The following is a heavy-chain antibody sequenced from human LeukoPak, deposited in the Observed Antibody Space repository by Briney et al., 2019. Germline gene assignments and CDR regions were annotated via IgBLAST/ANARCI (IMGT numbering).Heavy chain of an antibody. CDR3: ASLPGRTLGATKD. V-gene: IGHV3-48*03. CDR2: ISSRGSTI. CDR1: GFTFSSYE. D-gene: IGHD1-26*01. Sequence: PGGSLRLSCAASGFTFSSYEMNWVRQAPGKGLEWVSYISSRGSTIYYADSVKGRFTISRDNAKNSLYLQMNSLRAEDTAVYYCASLPGRTLGATKDRGQGTLVTVSS. J-gene: IGHJ4*02.